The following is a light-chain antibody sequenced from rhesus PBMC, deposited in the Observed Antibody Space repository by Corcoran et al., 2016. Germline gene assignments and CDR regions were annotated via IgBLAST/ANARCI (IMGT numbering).Light chain of an antibody. CDR2: KAS. J-gene: IGKJ1*01. Sequence: DIQMTQSPPSLSASVGDRVTITCRASENVNNHLHWYQQKPGKAPKHLIYKASTLQSGVPSRFSGSGSGTDFTLTLSSLQPEDFATYYCQHSYGTPRTFGQGTKVEIK. CDR1: ENVNNH. CDR3: QHSYGTPRT. V-gene: IGKV1-74*01.